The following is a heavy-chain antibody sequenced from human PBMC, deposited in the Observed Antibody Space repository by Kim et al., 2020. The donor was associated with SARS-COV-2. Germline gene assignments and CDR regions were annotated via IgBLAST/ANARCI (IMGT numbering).Heavy chain of an antibody. D-gene: IGHD5-12*01. CDR3: ASTPIVATNFRIRPSPNYFDY. J-gene: IGHJ4*02. Sequence: TLSLTCTVSGGSISSGGYYWSWIRQHPGKGLEWIGYIYYSGSTYYNPSLKSRVTISVDTSKNQFSLKLSSVTAADTAVYYCASTPIVATNFRIRPSPNYFDYWGQGTLVTVSS. V-gene: IGHV4-31*03. CDR2: IYYSGST. CDR1: GGSISSGGYY.